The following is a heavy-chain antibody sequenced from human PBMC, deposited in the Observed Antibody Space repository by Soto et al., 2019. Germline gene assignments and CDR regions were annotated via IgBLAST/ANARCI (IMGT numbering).Heavy chain of an antibody. CDR2: ISGSGGST. D-gene: IGHD3-3*01. J-gene: IGHJ2*01. CDR3: AKDASSGITSFDL. CDR1: GFTFSSYA. V-gene: IGHV3-23*01. Sequence: EVQLLESGGGLVQPGGSLRLSCAASGFTFSSYAMSWVRQAPGKGLEWASAISGSGGSTYYADCVKGRFTIARDNSKNTLYLQMNSLRAEDTALYYCAKDASSGITSFDLWGRGTLVTVSS.